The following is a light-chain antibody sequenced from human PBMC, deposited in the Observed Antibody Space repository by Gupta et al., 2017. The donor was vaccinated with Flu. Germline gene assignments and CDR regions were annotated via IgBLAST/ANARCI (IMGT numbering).Light chain of an antibody. CDR3: QHYGSSPYT. V-gene: IGKV3-20*01. Sequence: LLTQSPGSLSLSPGERATLSCRASQSISSAYLAWYQQKPGQAPRLFIYGASSRATGIPDRFSGSGSGTDFSLIISRLEPEDFAVYYCQHYGSSPYTFGQGTXLEI. CDR1: QSISSAY. CDR2: GAS. J-gene: IGKJ2*01.